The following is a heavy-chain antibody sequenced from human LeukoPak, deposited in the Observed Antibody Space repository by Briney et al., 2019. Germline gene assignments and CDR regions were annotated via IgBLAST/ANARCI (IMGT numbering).Heavy chain of an antibody. CDR3: ARDQDGKIFGLSRGWFDP. D-gene: IGHD3/OR15-3a*01. J-gene: IGHJ5*02. CDR1: GGSMSGYY. CDR2: IYYSGTT. V-gene: IGHV4-59*01. Sequence: SETLSLTCTVSGGSMSGYYWSWIRQPPGKGLEWIGYIYYSGTTNYNPSLKTRVIISVDTSKYQFSLNMDSVTAADTAVYYCARDQDGKIFGLSRGWFDPWGQGTLVTVSS.